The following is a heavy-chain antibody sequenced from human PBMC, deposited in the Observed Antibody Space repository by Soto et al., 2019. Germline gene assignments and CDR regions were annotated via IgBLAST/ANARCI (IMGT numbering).Heavy chain of an antibody. J-gene: IGHJ4*02. Sequence: GWSLRLSCAASGFTFDDYTMHWVRQAPGKGLEWVSLISWDGGSTYYADSVKGRFTISRDNSKNSLYLQMNSLRTEDTALYYCAKEAPGAVAGQLDYWGQGTLVTVSS. CDR3: AKEAPGAVAGQLDY. D-gene: IGHD6-19*01. CDR1: GFTFDDYT. V-gene: IGHV3-43*01. CDR2: ISWDGGST.